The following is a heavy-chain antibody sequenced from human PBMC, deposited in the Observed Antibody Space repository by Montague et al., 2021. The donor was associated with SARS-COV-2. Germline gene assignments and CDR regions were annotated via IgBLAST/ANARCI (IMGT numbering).Heavy chain of an antibody. V-gene: IGHV4-39*01. CDR2: IYYSGST. D-gene: IGHD2-8*01. CDR1: GGSISSSSYY. Sequence: SETLSLTCTVSGGSISSSSYYWGWLRQPPGKGLEWIGSIYYSGSTYYNPSLKSRVTISVDTSKNQFSLKLSSVTAADTAAYYCATITLGYCTNGVCQPPDYWGQGTLVTVSS. J-gene: IGHJ4*02. CDR3: ATITLGYCTNGVCQPPDY.